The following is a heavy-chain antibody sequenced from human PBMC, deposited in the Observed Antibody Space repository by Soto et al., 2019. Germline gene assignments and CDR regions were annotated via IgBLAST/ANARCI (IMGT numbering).Heavy chain of an antibody. J-gene: IGHJ3*02. Sequence: GGSLRLSCAASGFTFSGSAMHWVRRASGKGLEWVGRIRSKANSYATAYAASVKGRFTISRDDSKNTAYLQMNSLKTEDTAVYYCTRHRMNNYYDSSATTSHYAFDIWGQGTMVTVSS. V-gene: IGHV3-73*01. D-gene: IGHD3-22*01. CDR2: IRSKANSYAT. CDR3: TRHRMNNYYDSSATTSHYAFDI. CDR1: GFTFSGSA.